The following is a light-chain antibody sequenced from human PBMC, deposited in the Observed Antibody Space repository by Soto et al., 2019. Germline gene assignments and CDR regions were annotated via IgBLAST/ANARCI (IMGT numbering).Light chain of an antibody. CDR1: PSVSSSY. Sequence: EIALTQSPGTMSLSPGERATLSCRASPSVSSSYLAWYQQKPGQAPRLLIYGASSRATGIPDRFSGSGSGTDFTLTISRMEPEDVAVYYCQKYGSSPYTFGQGTKLEI. J-gene: IGKJ2*01. V-gene: IGKV3-20*01. CDR3: QKYGSSPYT. CDR2: GAS.